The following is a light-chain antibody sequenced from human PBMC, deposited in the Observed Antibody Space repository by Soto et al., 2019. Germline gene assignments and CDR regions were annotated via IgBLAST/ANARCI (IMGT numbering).Light chain of an antibody. CDR2: DSS. V-gene: IGKV1-5*01. CDR1: QPISNW. CDR3: QQYNSDPYT. Sequence: DIQMTQSPSTLSASVGDRVTISCRASQPISNWLAWYQQKPGKAPKLLIYDSSSLETGVPPRFSGTGSGTQYTLTISSLHPDDSATYYCQQYNSDPYTFGQGTRLQIK. J-gene: IGKJ2*01.